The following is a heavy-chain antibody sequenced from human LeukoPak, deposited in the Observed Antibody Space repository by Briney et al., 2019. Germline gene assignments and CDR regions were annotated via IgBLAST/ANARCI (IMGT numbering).Heavy chain of an antibody. CDR3: ARARGDSSPASRYFDY. V-gene: IGHV3-30-3*01. D-gene: IGHD5-18*01. J-gene: IGHJ4*02. Sequence: GGSLRLSCAASGFTFSSYVMHWVRQAPGKGLEWVALIATDGGERYYADSVKGRFTISRDNSKNTLYVQMNSLRPEDTAIYYCARARGDSSPASRYFDYWGQGAPVTVSS. CDR1: GFTFSSYV. CDR2: IATDGGER.